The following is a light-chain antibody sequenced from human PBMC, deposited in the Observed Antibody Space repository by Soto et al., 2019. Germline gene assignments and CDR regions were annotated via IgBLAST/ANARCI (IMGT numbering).Light chain of an antibody. CDR1: SSDVGGYNY. CDR2: EVT. V-gene: IGLV2-8*01. CDR3: SSYAASTNFYLV. J-gene: IGLJ3*02. Sequence: QSALTQPPSASGSPGQSVTISCTGTSSDVGGYNYVSWYQQYPGRAPKLMIYEVTKRPSGVPDRFSGSKSGNTASLTVSGLQAEDDADYYCSSYAASTNFYLVFGGVTKVTDL.